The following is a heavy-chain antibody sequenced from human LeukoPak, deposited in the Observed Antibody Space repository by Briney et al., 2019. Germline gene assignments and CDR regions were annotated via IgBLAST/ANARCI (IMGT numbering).Heavy chain of an antibody. CDR2: MRDTVNT. J-gene: IGHJ4*02. CDR3: ATIKRGNIYGYFDF. V-gene: IGHV4-59*11. Sequence: SETLSLTCSVSDVSISSHYRSWLRQPPGKGLEWIAYMRDTVNTKDNPSFKSRLTLSADTSKNQFSLRLSSVTAADSAVYYCATIKRGNIYGYFDFWGQGILVTVSS. CDR1: DVSISSHY. D-gene: IGHD5-18*01.